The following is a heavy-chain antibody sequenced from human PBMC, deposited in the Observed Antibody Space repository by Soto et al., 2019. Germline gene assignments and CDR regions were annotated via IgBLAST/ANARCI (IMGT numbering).Heavy chain of an antibody. CDR2: INHSGST. CDR1: GGSFSGYY. D-gene: IGHD4-4*01. J-gene: IGHJ6*03. CDR3: ARVPKLYSNYAFKPGYYMDV. V-gene: IGHV4-34*01. Sequence: SETLSLTCAVYGGSFSGYYWSWIRQPPGKGLEWIGEINHSGSTNYNPSLKSRVTISVDTSKNQFSLKLSSVTAADTAVYYCARVPKLYSNYAFKPGYYMDVWGKGTTVTVSS.